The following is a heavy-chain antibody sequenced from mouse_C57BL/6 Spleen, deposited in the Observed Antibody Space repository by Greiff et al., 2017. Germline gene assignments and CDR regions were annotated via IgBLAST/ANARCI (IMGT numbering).Heavy chain of an antibody. D-gene: IGHD2-5*01. CDR1: GYTFTDYE. CDR2: IDPATGGT. Sequence: VQLQQSGAELVRPGASVTLSCKASGYTFTDYEMHWVKQTPVHGLEWIGAIDPATGGTAYNQKFKGKAILTADKSSSTAYMELRSLTSEDSAVYYCTRKDSNYRFDYWGQGTTLTVSS. J-gene: IGHJ2*01. CDR3: TRKDSNYRFDY. V-gene: IGHV1-15*01.